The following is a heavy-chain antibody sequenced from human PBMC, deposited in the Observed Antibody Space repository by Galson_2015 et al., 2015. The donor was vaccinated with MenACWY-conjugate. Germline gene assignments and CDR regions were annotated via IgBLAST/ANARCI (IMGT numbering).Heavy chain of an antibody. D-gene: IGHD6-25*01. V-gene: IGHV4-59*02. CDR1: SGSVRHSY. CDR3: AKGGGIAASGHNWFDP. J-gene: IGHJ5*02. Sequence: LSLTCTVSSGSVRHSYWGWIRQPPGKGLEWIASIYYSGTTNYNPSLKCQVPISVDTSKNQFSLKLTSVTAADTAMYYCAKGGGIAASGHNWFDPWGQGTLVIVSS. CDR2: IYYSGTT.